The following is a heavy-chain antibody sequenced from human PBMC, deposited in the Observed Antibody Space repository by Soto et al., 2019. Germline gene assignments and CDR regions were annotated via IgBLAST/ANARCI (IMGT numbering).Heavy chain of an antibody. D-gene: IGHD2-2*01. Sequence: SGPTLVKPTQTLTLTCTFSGFSLSTSGVGVGWIRQPPGKALEWLALIYWNDDKRYSPSLKSRLTITKDTSKNQVVLTMTNMDPVDTATYYCAKWAGYCSSTSCYPYFDYWGQGTLVTVSS. CDR1: GFSLSTSGVG. CDR3: AKWAGYCSSTSCYPYFDY. CDR2: IYWNDDK. V-gene: IGHV2-5*01. J-gene: IGHJ4*02.